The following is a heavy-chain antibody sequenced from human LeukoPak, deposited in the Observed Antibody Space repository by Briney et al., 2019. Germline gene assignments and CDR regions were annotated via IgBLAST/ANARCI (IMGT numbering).Heavy chain of an antibody. Sequence: EASVKVSCKASGYTFTGYYMHWVRQAPGQGLEWMGWISAYNGNTNYAQKLQGRVTMTTDTSTSTAYMELRSLRSDDTAVYYCARGLTYYYDSSGYYYDYWGQGTLVTVSS. J-gene: IGHJ4*02. CDR2: ISAYNGNT. D-gene: IGHD3-22*01. V-gene: IGHV1-18*04. CDR1: GYTFTGYY. CDR3: ARGLTYYYDSSGYYYDY.